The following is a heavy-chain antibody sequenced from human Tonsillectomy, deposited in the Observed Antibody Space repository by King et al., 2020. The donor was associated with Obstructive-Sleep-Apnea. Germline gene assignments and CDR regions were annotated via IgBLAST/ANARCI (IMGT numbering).Heavy chain of an antibody. Sequence: QLVQSGAEVKKPGASVKVSCKASGYTFMTYDINWMRQAPGQGLEWMGWMNPTSGSTGYSMKFQGRVTMTRDTSTNTAYMELSSLTSGDTAVYYCARGGTYGDFAGYVWGQGSLVIVSS. D-gene: IGHD2-21*02. CDR2: MNPTSGST. CDR3: ARGGTYGDFAGYV. J-gene: IGHJ4*02. CDR1: GYTFMTYD. V-gene: IGHV1-8*01.